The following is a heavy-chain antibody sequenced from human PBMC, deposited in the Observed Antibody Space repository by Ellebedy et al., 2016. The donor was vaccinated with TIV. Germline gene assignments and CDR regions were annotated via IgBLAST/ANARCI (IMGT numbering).Heavy chain of an antibody. Sequence: AASVKVSCKASGYTFTGYYLHWVRQAPGQGLEWMGWLNPNSGGTSYAQSFQGRVTMTRDTSINTAYLELSGLRSDDTAVFCCALHSHANEFFDYWGQGTLVTVSS. V-gene: IGHV1-2*02. CDR2: LNPNSGGT. J-gene: IGHJ4*02. D-gene: IGHD1-1*01. CDR1: GYTFTGYY. CDR3: ALHSHANEFFDY.